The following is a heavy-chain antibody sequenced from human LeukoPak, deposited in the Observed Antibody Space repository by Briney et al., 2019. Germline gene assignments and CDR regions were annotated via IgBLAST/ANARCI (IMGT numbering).Heavy chain of an antibody. CDR3: ARATSYDYVWGSYRFYYYYYYMDV. CDR2: ISSSSSYI. J-gene: IGHJ6*03. CDR1: GFTFSSYS. V-gene: IGHV3-21*01. D-gene: IGHD3-16*02. Sequence: PGGSLRLSCAASGFTFSSYSMNWVRQAPGKGLEWVSSISSSSSYIYYADSVKGRFTISRDNAKNSLYLQMNSLRAEDTAVYYCARATSYDYVWGSYRFYYYYYYMDVWGKGTTVTVSS.